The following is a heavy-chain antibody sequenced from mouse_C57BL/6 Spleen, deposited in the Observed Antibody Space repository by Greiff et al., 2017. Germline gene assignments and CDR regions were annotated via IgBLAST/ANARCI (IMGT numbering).Heavy chain of an antibody. J-gene: IGHJ2*01. Sequence: EVQLVESVAELVRPGASVKLSCTASGFNIKNTYMHWVKQRPEKSLEWIGRIDPANGDTKYAPKFKGKATITADTSSNTAYLQLSSLTSEDTAIYYCSRSTGPDYFDYWGQGTTLTVSS. D-gene: IGHD2-1*01. CDR3: SRSTGPDYFDY. V-gene: IGHV14-3*01. CDR1: GFNIKNTY. CDR2: IDPANGDT.